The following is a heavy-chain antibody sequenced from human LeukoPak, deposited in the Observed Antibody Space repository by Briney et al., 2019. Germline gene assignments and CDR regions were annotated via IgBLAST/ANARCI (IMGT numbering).Heavy chain of an antibody. Sequence: QTGGSLRLSCAASGFTFGSYAMSWVRQAPGKGLEWVSAITGTGGSTYYAASVKGRFTVSRDNSKNTLYLQMSSLRAEDTAMYYCAKVRDTRDWYKDAFDIWGQGTRVTVSS. J-gene: IGHJ3*02. CDR2: ITGTGGST. CDR3: AKVRDTRDWYKDAFDI. CDR1: GFTFGSYA. D-gene: IGHD6-19*01. V-gene: IGHV3-23*01.